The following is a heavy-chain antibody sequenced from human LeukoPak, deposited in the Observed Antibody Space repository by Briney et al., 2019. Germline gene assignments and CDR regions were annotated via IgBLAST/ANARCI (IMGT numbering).Heavy chain of an antibody. CDR3: ASHQGRGYYDSSGYNY. CDR1: GGTFSSYA. CDR2: IIPIFGIA. Sequence: SVKVSCKASGGTFSSYAISWVRQAPGQGLEWMGRIIPIFGIANYAQKFQGRVTITADKSTSTAYMELSSLRSEDTAVYCCASHQGRGYYDSSGYNYWGQGTLVTVSS. V-gene: IGHV1-69*04. J-gene: IGHJ4*02. D-gene: IGHD3-22*01.